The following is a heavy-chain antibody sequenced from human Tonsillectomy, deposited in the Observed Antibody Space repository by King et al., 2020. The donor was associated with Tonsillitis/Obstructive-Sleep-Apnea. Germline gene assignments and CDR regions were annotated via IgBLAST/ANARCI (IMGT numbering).Heavy chain of an antibody. D-gene: IGHD3-3*01. CDR3: TNTPYDFWSAYFFNYCNAMDV. V-gene: IGHV3-15*07. CDR1: GFTFSNAW. Sequence: VQLVESGGGLVKPGGSLRLSCAASGFTFSNAWMNWVRQAPGKGLEWVGRIKSKTDGGTTDYAAPVKGRFTISRDDSKNTLYLQMNSLKTEDTAVYFCTNTPYDFWSAYFFNYCNAMDVWGQGTTVTVSS. J-gene: IGHJ6*02. CDR2: IKSKTDGGTT.